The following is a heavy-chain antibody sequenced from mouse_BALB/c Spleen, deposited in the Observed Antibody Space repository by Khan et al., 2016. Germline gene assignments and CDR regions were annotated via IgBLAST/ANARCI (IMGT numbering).Heavy chain of an antibody. CDR1: GYTFTSYT. CDR2: IIPTSVYT. D-gene: IGHD1-2*01. V-gene: IGHV1-4*01. CDR3: ARSYYGYFAMDY. J-gene: IGHJ4*01. Sequence: QVQLQQSGAELARPGASVKMSCKASGYTFTSYTMHWVKKRPGQGLEWIGYIIPTSVYTNYNQKFKDKATLTADKSSSTAYMQLSSLTSEDSAVYFCARSYYGYFAMDYWGHGASVTVSS.